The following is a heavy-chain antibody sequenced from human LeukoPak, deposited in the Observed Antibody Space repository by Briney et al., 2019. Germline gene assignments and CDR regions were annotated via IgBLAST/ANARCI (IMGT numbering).Heavy chain of an antibody. CDR3: AVDVAVAGTWDAFDI. V-gene: IGHV3-21*01. CDR1: GFTFSSYS. J-gene: IGHJ3*02. D-gene: IGHD6-19*01. CDR2: ISSSSSYI. Sequence: GGSLRLSCAASGFTFSSYSMNWVRKAPGKGLEWVSSISSSSSYIYYADSVKGRFTISRDNSKNTLYLQMNSLRAEDTAVYYCAVDVAVAGTWDAFDIWGQGTMVTVSS.